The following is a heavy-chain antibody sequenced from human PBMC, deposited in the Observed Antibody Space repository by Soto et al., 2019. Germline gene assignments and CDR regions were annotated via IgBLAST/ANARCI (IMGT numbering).Heavy chain of an antibody. CDR3: ARAPFSGSSPFDY. J-gene: IGHJ4*01. Sequence: SETLSLTCTVSGGSMTGADYHWSWVRQPPGKGLEWIGYIYHSGTTNYNLSLRGRVTISIDTSKNQFSLKLTSVTAADTAVYYCARAPFSGSSPFDYWGHGDLVTVSS. D-gene: IGHD1-26*01. V-gene: IGHV4-30-4*01. CDR1: GGSMTGADYH. CDR2: IYHSGTT.